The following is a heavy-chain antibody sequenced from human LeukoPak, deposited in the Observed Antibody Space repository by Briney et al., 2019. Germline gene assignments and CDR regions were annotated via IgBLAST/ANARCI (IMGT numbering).Heavy chain of an antibody. J-gene: IGHJ4*02. Sequence: PSETLSLTCTVSGGSISSSSYYWGWIRQPPGKGLEWIGSIYYSGSTYYNPSLKSRVTISVDTSKNQFSLKLSSVTAADTAVYYCARAEEPGGVNFDYWGQGTLVTVSS. CDR1: GGSISSSSYY. D-gene: IGHD1-14*01. V-gene: IGHV4-39*07. CDR3: ARAEEPGGVNFDY. CDR2: IYYSGST.